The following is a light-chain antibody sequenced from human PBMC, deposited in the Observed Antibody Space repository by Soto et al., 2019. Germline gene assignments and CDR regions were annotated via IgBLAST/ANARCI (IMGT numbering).Light chain of an antibody. CDR2: GAS. CDR3: QQYNNWPPLT. J-gene: IGKJ4*01. Sequence: ETVMTQSPGTLSVSLGERATLSCRASQSVSIHLAWYQQKPGQAPRLLIYGASTRAKGIPARFSGSGSGTDFTLTISSLQTEDFAVYYCQQYNNWPPLTFGGGTKVEIK. V-gene: IGKV3-15*01. CDR1: QSVSIH.